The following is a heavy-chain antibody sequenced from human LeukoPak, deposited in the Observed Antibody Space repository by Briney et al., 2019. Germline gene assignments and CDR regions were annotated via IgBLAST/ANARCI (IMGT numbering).Heavy chain of an antibody. Sequence: ASVKVSCRASGYTFTNSDISWVRQAPGQGLEWMGWIRTYDGNTNYAQKPQGRVTMTTDTSTSTAYMDLRSLRSDDTAVYYCARAQSGRGAFDYWGQGTLVTVSS. J-gene: IGHJ4*02. D-gene: IGHD3-3*01. V-gene: IGHV1-18*01. CDR1: GYTFTNSD. CDR2: IRTYDGNT. CDR3: ARAQSGRGAFDY.